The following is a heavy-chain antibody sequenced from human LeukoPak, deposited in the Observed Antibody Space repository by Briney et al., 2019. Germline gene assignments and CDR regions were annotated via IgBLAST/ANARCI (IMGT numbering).Heavy chain of an antibody. CDR1: GFTFSSYA. D-gene: IGHD6-6*01. J-gene: IGHJ1*01. CDR2: ISGSGGNT. V-gene: IGHV3-23*01. CDR3: AKGPPSSSAQYFQH. Sequence: GGSLRLSCAVSGFTFSSYAMSWVRQAPGKGLEWVSAISGSGGNTYYADSVKGRFTISRDNSKNTLYLQMNSLRAEDTAVYYCAKGPPSSSAQYFQHWGQGTLVTVSS.